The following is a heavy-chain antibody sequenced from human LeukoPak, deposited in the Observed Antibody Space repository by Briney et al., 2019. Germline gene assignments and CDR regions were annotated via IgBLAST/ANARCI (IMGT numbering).Heavy chain of an antibody. J-gene: IGHJ5*02. CDR2: IYYSGST. Sequence: PSETLSLTCTVSGGSISSYYWSWIRQPPGKGLEWIGYIYYSGSTNYNPSLKSRVTISVDTSKNQFSLKLSSVTAADTAVYYCARDLPRSSGYYYRWFDPWGQGTLVTVSS. CDR1: GGSISSYY. V-gene: IGHV4-59*01. D-gene: IGHD3-22*01. CDR3: ARDLPRSSGYYYRWFDP.